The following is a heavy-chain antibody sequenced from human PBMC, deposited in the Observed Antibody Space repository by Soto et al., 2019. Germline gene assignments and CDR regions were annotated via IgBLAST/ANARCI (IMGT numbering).Heavy chain of an antibody. CDR1: GGSISSGDCY. CDR2: IYYSGST. D-gene: IGHD2-2*01. J-gene: IGHJ5*02. CDR3: ARGYCSSTSCYRMGDNWFDP. Sequence: SETLSLTCTVSGGSISSGDCYWSWIRQPPGKGLEWIGYIYYSGSTYYNPSLKSRVTISVDTSKNQFSLKLSSVTAADTAVYYCARGYCSSTSCYRMGDNWFDPWGQGTLVTVSS. V-gene: IGHV4-30-4*01.